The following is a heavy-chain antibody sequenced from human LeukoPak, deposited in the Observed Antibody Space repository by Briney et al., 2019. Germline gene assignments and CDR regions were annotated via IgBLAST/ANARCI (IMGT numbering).Heavy chain of an antibody. CDR2: INDGGGTT. V-gene: IGHV3-23*01. CDR3: AKDPPGSGYYFDP. J-gene: IGHJ5*02. Sequence: GGSLRPFCAASGFMFSSYTMNWVRQAPGKGLEWVSTINDGGGTTYYADSVKGRFTISRDNSKNTLYLQMNSLRADDTAVYYCAKDPPGSGYYFDPWGQGTLVIVSS. CDR1: GFMFSSYT. D-gene: IGHD5-12*01.